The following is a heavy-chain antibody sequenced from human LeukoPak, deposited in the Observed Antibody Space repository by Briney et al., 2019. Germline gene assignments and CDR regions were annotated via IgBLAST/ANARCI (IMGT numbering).Heavy chain of an antibody. D-gene: IGHD3-22*01. CDR2: IYYSGST. Sequence: SETLSLTCTVSGGSISSSSCYWGWIRQPPGKGLEWIGSIYYSGSTYYNPSLKSRVTISVDTSKNQFSLKLSSVTAADTAVYYCARGADYYDSSGYFYMDVWGKGTTVTVSS. V-gene: IGHV4-39*07. J-gene: IGHJ6*03. CDR1: GGSISSSSCY. CDR3: ARGADYYDSSGYFYMDV.